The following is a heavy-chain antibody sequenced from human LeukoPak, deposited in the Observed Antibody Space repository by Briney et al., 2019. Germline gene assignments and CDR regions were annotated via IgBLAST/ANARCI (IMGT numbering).Heavy chain of an antibody. CDR2: ISSSSSYI. J-gene: IGHJ6*02. D-gene: IGHD3-22*01. Sequence: PGGSLRLSCAASGFTFSSYWMSWVRQAPGKGLEWVSSISSSSSYIYYADSVKGRFTISRDNAKNSLYLQMNSLRAEDTAVYYCARVTRHDSSGSGMDVWGQGTTVTVSS. CDR3: ARVTRHDSSGSGMDV. CDR1: GFTFSSYW. V-gene: IGHV3-21*01.